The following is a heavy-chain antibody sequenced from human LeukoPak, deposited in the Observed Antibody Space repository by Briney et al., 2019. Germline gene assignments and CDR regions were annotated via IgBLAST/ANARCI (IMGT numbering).Heavy chain of an antibody. CDR1: GGSISRYY. D-gene: IGHD3-3*01. V-gene: IGHV4-59*08. J-gene: IGHJ4*02. CDR3: ARHSRFLEWPRRLEY. CDR2: IYYSGST. Sequence: SETLSLTCTVSGGSISRYYWSWIRQPPGKGLEWIGYIYYSGSTNYNPSLKSRVTISVDTSKNQFSLKLSSVTAADTAVYYCARHSRFLEWPRRLEYWGQGTLVTVSS.